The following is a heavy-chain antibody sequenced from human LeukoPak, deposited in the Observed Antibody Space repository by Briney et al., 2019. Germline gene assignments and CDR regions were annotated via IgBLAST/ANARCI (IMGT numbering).Heavy chain of an antibody. V-gene: IGHV1-8*03. CDR3: ARGWQQQDY. J-gene: IGHJ4*02. Sequence: GSSVKVSCKASGYTFTSYDINWVRQATGPGLEWMGWMNPNSGNTGYAQKFQGRVTITRNTSISTAYMELSSLRSEDTAVYYCARGWQQQDYWGQGTLVTVSS. D-gene: IGHD6-13*01. CDR2: MNPNSGNT. CDR1: GYTFTSYD.